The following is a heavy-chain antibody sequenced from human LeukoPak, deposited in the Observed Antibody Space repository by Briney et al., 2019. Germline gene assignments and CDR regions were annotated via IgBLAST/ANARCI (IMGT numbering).Heavy chain of an antibody. V-gene: IGHV3-23*01. CDR3: AKDLAGLFGYYYYYMDV. J-gene: IGHJ6*03. Sequence: GGSLRLSCAASGFTLSSYAMSWVRQAPGKGLEWVSAISGSGGSTYYADSVKSRFTISRDNSKNTLYLQINSLRAEDTAVYYCAKDLAGLFGYYYYYMDVWGKGTTVTVSS. CDR1: GFTLSSYA. CDR2: ISGSGGST. D-gene: IGHD2-21*01.